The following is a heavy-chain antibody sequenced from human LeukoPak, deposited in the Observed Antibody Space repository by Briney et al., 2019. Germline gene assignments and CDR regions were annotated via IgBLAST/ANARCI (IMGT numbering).Heavy chain of an antibody. CDR2: INHSGST. CDR3: SGGGRVLRYFDWYNYYFVY. D-gene: IGHD3-9*01. V-gene: IGHV4-34*01. J-gene: IGHJ4*02. CDR1: GFTFSSYA. Sequence: GSLRLSCAATGFTFSSYAMTWVRQPPGKGLEWIGEINHSGSTNYNPSLKSRVTISVEPSQNQFSQQAGSVHVAHPTRFYLSGGGRVLRYFDWYNYYFVYWGQGTLVIVSS.